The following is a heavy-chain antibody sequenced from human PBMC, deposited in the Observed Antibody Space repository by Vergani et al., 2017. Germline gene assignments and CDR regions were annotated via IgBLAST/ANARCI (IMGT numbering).Heavy chain of an antibody. CDR2: IYYSGST. D-gene: IGHD2-8*01. V-gene: IGHV4-59*01. Sequence: QVQLPESGPGLVKPSETLSLTCTVSGGSISSYYWSWIRQPPGKGLEWIGYIYYSGSTNYNPSLKSRVTISVDTSKNQFSLKLSSVTAADTAVYYCARGYCTNSICRGKVDSWGQGTLVTVSS. J-gene: IGHJ4*02. CDR3: ARGYCTNSICRGKVDS. CDR1: GGSISSYY.